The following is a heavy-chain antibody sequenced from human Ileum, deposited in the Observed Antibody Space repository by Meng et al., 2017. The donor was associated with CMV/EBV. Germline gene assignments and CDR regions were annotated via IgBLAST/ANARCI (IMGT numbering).Heavy chain of an antibody. D-gene: IGHD2-2*01. CDR2: IHTSWTT. Sequence: QVQRQGSGPGLVKPSEPLSLTCTVSDGSISSYYWSWIRQSAGKGLEWIGRIHTSWTTNYNPSLKSRVTLSLDTSKDQFSLKLTSVTAADTAVYYCAREKSSCTSSTCYGVDSWGQGTLVTVSS. V-gene: IGHV4-4*07. J-gene: IGHJ4*02. CDR3: AREKSSCTSSTCYGVDS. CDR1: DGSISSYY.